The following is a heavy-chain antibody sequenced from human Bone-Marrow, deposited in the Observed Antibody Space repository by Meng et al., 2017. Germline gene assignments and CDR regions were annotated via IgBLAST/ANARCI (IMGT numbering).Heavy chain of an antibody. Sequence: QVQLLESGGGLVKLGGALRIFCAASGFTFSDYYMSWIRQAPGKGLEWVSYFSSSGSTIYYAYYVKGRFTISRDNAKNSLYLQMNTLRAEDTAVYYCARERSSRFDYWGQGTLVTVSS. CDR1: GFTFSDYY. CDR2: FSSSGSTI. CDR3: ARERSSRFDY. V-gene: IGHV3-11*01. J-gene: IGHJ4*02. D-gene: IGHD6-13*01.